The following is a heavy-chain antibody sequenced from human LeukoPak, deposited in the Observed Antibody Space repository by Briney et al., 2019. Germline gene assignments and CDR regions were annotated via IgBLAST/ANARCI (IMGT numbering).Heavy chain of an antibody. CDR2: IWYDGSNK. D-gene: IGHD1-1*01. CDR3: AREGELERLDY. Sequence: GGSLRLSCAASAFAFSSYGMHWVRQAPGKGLEWVAVIWYDGSNKYYADSVKGRFTISRDNSKNTLYLQMNSLRAEDTAVYYCAREGELERLDYWGQGTLVTVSS. J-gene: IGHJ4*02. V-gene: IGHV3-33*08. CDR1: AFAFSSYG.